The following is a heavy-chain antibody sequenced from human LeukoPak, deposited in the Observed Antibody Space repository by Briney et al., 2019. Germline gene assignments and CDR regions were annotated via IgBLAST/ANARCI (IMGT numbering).Heavy chain of an antibody. V-gene: IGHV1-46*01. J-gene: IGHJ3*02. CDR2: ISPSGGST. Sequence: GASVKVSCKASGYTFTSYYMHWVRQAPGQGLEWMGIISPSGGSTSYAQKFQGRVTMTRDTSISTAYMELSRLRSDDTAVYYCARVGRKAAVAFDIWGQGTMVTVSS. CDR3: ARVGRKAAVAFDI. CDR1: GYTFTSYY. D-gene: IGHD6-13*01.